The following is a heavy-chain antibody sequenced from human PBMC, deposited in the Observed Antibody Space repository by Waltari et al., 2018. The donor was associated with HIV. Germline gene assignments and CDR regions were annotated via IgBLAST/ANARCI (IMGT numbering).Heavy chain of an antibody. V-gene: IGHV1-8*01. D-gene: IGHD5-18*01. CDR3: SRGRGYSYGYSDL. J-gene: IGHJ4*02. CDR2: INPNSGNT. CDR1: GYTFTNYD. Sequence: QVQLVQSGAEVRKRGASVKVSCKASGYTFTNYDINWVRQAPGQGLEWMGWINPNSGNTGYAQKFQGRVTMTRDTSRSTAYMELTSLTSEDTAVYHCSRGRGYSYGYSDLWGQGTLVTVSS.